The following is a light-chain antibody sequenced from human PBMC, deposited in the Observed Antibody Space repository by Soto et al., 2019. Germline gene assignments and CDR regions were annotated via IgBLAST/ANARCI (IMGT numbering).Light chain of an antibody. CDR2: GAS. CDR3: QQYGNSPYT. CDR1: QSVSSSY. Sequence: EIVLTQSPGTLSLSPGERATLSCRASQSVSSSYLAWYRQKPGQAPRLLIYGASSRATGIPDRFSGSGSGTDFTLTILRLEPEDFAVYYCQQYGNSPYTFGQGTKLEIK. J-gene: IGKJ2*01. V-gene: IGKV3-20*01.